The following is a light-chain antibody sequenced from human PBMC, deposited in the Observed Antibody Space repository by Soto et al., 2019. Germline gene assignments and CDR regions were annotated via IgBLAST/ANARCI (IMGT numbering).Light chain of an antibody. Sequence: QSALIQPRSVSGSPGRSVTISCTGTSSDVGGYDYVSWYQQHPGKAPKLLIYDVNKRPSGVPDRFSGSKSGNTASLTVSGVQAEDEADYYCCSYAGKSTYTWVFGGGTKVTVL. J-gene: IGLJ3*02. CDR1: SSDVGGYDY. CDR3: CSYAGKSTYTWV. V-gene: IGLV2-11*01. CDR2: DVN.